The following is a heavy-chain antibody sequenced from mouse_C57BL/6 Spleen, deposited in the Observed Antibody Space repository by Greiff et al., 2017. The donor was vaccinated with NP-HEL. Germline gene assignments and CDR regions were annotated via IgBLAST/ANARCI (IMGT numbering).Heavy chain of an antibody. J-gene: IGHJ4*01. Sequence: EVKLVESGGGLVKPGGSLKLSCAASGFTFSSYAMSWVRQTPEKRLEWVATISDGGSYTYYPDNVKGRFTISRDNAKNNLYLQMSYLKSEDTAMYYCARSRDYAMDYWGQGTSVTVSS. V-gene: IGHV5-4*03. D-gene: IGHD3-3*01. CDR1: GFTFSSYA. CDR2: ISDGGSYT. CDR3: ARSRDYAMDY.